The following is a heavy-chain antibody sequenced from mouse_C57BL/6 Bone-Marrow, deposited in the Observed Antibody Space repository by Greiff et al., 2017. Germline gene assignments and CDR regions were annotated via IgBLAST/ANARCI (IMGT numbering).Heavy chain of an antibody. V-gene: IGHV1-15*01. CDR1: GYTFTDYE. Sequence: VQLQQSGAELVRPGASVTLSCKASGYTFTDYEMHWVKQTPVHGLEWIGAIDPETGGTAYNQKFKGKAILTADKSSSTAYMQLSSLTSEDSAVYYCARPHYYGSSPYAMDYWGQGTSVTVSS. J-gene: IGHJ4*01. CDR3: ARPHYYGSSPYAMDY. D-gene: IGHD1-1*01. CDR2: IDPETGGT.